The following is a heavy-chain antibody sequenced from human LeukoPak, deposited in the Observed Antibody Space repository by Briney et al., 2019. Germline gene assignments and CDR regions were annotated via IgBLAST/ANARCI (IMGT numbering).Heavy chain of an antibody. D-gene: IGHD5-18*01. CDR2: IYYSGST. J-gene: IGHJ3*02. CDR1: DDSISTYY. CDR3: AGGWIQPGAFDI. Sequence: SETLSLTCKVSDDSISTYYWSWIRQPPGKGLEWIGYIYYSGSTNCNPSLKSRVTISVDTSKNQFSLKLSSVTAADTAVYYCAGGWIQPGAFDIWGQGTMATVSS. V-gene: IGHV4-59*01.